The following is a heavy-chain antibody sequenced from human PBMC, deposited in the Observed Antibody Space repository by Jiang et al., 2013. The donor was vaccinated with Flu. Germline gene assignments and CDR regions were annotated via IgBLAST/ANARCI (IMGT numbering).Heavy chain of an antibody. CDR3: AREAGWYFKAFDY. CDR1: GFTFSSYA. Sequence: RLSCAASGFTFSSYAMHWVRQAPGKGLEYVSAISSNGGSTYYANSVKGRFTISRDNSKNTLYLQMGSLRAEDMAVYYCAREAGWYFKAFDYWGQGTLVTVSS. CDR2: ISSNGGST. D-gene: IGHD6-19*01. V-gene: IGHV3-64*01. J-gene: IGHJ4*02.